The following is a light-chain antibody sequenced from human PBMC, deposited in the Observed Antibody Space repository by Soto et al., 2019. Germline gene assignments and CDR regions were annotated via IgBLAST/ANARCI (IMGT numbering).Light chain of an antibody. CDR3: NSYTGSGIV. Sequence: QSALTQPASVSGSPGQSITISCTGTSSDIGAYNFVSWYRQHPGKVPKVIIYEVSNRPSGVSYRFSGSKSGNTASLTISGLQAEDEADYYCNSYTGSGIVFGTGTKVTVL. J-gene: IGLJ1*01. V-gene: IGLV2-14*01. CDR1: SSDIGAYNF. CDR2: EVS.